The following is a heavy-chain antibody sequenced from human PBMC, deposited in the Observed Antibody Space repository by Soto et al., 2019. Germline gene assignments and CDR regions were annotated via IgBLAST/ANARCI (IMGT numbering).Heavy chain of an antibody. Sequence: SETLSLTCTVSGGSVNSDSYYWSWIRQPPGKGLEWIGDINHSGSTNYNPSLKSRVTISVDTSKNQFSLKLSSVTAADTAVYYCARAAPRYCSGGSCYSGRDYWGPGTLVTVSS. D-gene: IGHD2-15*01. J-gene: IGHJ4*02. CDR1: GGSVNSDSYY. V-gene: IGHV4-61*01. CDR3: ARAAPRYCSGGSCYSGRDY. CDR2: INHSGST.